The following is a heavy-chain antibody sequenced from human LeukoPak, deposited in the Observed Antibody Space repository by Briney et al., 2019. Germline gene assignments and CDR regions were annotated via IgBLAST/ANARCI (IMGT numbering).Heavy chain of an antibody. Sequence: SVKVSCKASGGTFSSYAISWVRRAPGQGLEWMGGIIPIFGTANYAQKFQGRVTITADESTSTAYMELSSLRSEDTAVYYCAAPPLLTGYPYGIWGQGTMVTVSS. CDR3: AAPPLLTGYPYGI. J-gene: IGHJ3*02. CDR2: IIPIFGTA. D-gene: IGHD3-9*01. V-gene: IGHV1-69*13. CDR1: GGTFSSYA.